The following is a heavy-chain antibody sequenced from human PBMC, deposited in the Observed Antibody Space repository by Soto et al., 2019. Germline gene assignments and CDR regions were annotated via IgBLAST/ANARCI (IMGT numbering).Heavy chain of an antibody. D-gene: IGHD6-13*01. J-gene: IGHJ3*02. CDR1: GGSISSYY. V-gene: IGHV4-59*01. Sequence: SETLSLTCTVSGGSISSYYWSWIRQPPGKGLEWIGYIYYSGSTNYSPSLKSRVTISVDTSKNQFSLKLSSVTAADTAVYYCARDRAAAGYDAFDIWGQGTMVTVSS. CDR2: IYYSGST. CDR3: ARDRAAAGYDAFDI.